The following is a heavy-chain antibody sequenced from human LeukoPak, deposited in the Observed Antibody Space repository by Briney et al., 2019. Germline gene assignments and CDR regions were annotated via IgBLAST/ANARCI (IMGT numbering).Heavy chain of an antibody. CDR3: ARWTTVTTSYFDY. Sequence: ASVKVSCKASGYTFMTYDINWVRQATGQGLEWMGWMNPNSGNTGYAQKFQGRVTMTRNTSISTAYMELSSLRSEDTAVYYCARWTTVTTSYFDYWGQGTLVTVSS. V-gene: IGHV1-8*01. CDR1: GYTFMTYD. D-gene: IGHD4-17*01. J-gene: IGHJ4*02. CDR2: MNPNSGNT.